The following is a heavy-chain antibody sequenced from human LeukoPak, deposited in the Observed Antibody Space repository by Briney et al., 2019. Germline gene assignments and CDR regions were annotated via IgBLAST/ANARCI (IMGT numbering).Heavy chain of an antibody. J-gene: IGHJ4*02. Sequence: GRSLRLSCAASGFTFSSYAMHWVRQAPGKGLEWVAVISYDGSNEYYADSVKGRFTISSDNSKNTLYLQMNSLRAEDTAVYYCASRYSSSWYVLDYWGQGTLVTVSS. CDR2: ISYDGSNE. V-gene: IGHV3-30-3*01. CDR1: GFTFSSYA. D-gene: IGHD6-13*01. CDR3: ASRYSSSWYVLDY.